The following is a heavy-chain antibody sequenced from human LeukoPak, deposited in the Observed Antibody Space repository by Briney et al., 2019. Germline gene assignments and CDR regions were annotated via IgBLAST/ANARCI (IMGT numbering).Heavy chain of an antibody. J-gene: IGHJ5*02. Sequence: SQTLSLTCAISGDSVSTNSAAWNWIRQSPSRGLEWLGRTYYRSKWYNDYAVSVKSRITVNPDTSKNQFSLQLNSVTPEDTAVYYCARDVTGYSSSWHEGWFDPWGQGTLVTVSS. V-gene: IGHV6-1*01. CDR1: GDSVSTNSAA. D-gene: IGHD6-13*01. CDR2: TYYRSKWYN. CDR3: ARDVTGYSSSWHEGWFDP.